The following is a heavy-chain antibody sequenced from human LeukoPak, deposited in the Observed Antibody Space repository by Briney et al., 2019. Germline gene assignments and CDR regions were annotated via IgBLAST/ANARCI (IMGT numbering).Heavy chain of an antibody. D-gene: IGHD3-22*01. Sequence: PSETLSLTCTVSGGSISSYYWSWIRQPPGKGLEWIGYIYYSASTNYNPSLKGRVTISVDTSKNQFSLKLSSVTAADTAVYYCARHYYDSSGYPYYYYYGMDVWGQGTTVTVSS. CDR2: IYYSAST. J-gene: IGHJ6*02. CDR3: ARHYYDSSGYPYYYYYGMDV. CDR1: GGSISSYY. V-gene: IGHV4-59*08.